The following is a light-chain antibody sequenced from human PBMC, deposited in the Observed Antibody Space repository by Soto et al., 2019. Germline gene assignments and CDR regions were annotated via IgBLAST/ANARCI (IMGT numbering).Light chain of an antibody. Sequence: DIVMTQSPDSLAVSLGERATINCKSSQSVLYSSNNENYLAWYQQKPGQPPKLLIYWASTRESGVPDRFSGSGSGTDFTLTISSLQAEDVAVYYCQQYHSTPLTFGGGTKVDIK. CDR2: WAS. J-gene: IGKJ4*01. CDR3: QQYHSTPLT. V-gene: IGKV4-1*01. CDR1: QSVLYSSNNENY.